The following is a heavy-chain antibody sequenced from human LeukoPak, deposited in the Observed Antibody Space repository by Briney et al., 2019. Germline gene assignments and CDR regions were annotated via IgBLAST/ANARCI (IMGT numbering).Heavy chain of an antibody. CDR1: GFTFSTYV. Sequence: GGSLRLSCAASGFTFSTYVVSWVRQAPGKGLEWVSGISGGGDSTYCADSVKGRFTISRDNSWNTLFLQENSLRDEDTAVFYWAKDRSDNKTWYAGSHWGQGTLVTLSS. CDR2: ISGGGDST. D-gene: IGHD2-8*01. J-gene: IGHJ4*02. CDR3: AKDRSDNKTWYAGSH. V-gene: IGHV3-23*01.